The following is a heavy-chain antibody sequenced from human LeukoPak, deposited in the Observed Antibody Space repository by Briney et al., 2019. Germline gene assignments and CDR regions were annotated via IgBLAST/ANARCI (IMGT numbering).Heavy chain of an antibody. J-gene: IGHJ4*02. Sequence: SETLSLTCTVSGGSISSSSYYWGWIRQPPGKGLEWIGSIYYSGSTYYNPSLKSRVTISVDTSKNQFSLKLSSVTAADTAVYYCARIDILTGSADYWGQGTLVTVSS. CDR2: IYYSGST. V-gene: IGHV4-39*07. D-gene: IGHD3-9*01. CDR3: ARIDILTGSADY. CDR1: GGSISSSSYY.